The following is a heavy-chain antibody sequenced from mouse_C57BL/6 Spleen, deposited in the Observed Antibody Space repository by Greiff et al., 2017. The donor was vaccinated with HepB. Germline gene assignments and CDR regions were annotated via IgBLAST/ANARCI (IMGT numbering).Heavy chain of an antibody. Sequence: VQLQQSGPELVKPGASVKISCKASGYSFTGYYMNWVKQSPEKSLEWIGEINPGSGSTNYNEKFKSKATLTVDTSSSTAYMQLSSLTSEDSAVYYCARSRDYFDYWGQGTTLTVSS. J-gene: IGHJ2*01. CDR1: GYSFTGYY. CDR3: ARSRDYFDY. V-gene: IGHV1-42*01. CDR2: INPGSGST.